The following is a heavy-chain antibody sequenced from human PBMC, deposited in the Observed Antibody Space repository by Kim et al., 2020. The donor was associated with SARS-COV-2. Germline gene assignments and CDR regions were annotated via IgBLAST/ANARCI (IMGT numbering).Heavy chain of an antibody. CDR2: IKSKTDGGTT. Sequence: GGSLRLSCAASGFTFSNAWMSWVRQAPGKGLEWVGRIKSKTDGGTTDYAAPVKGIFTISRDDSKNTLYLQMNSLKTEDTAVYYCTTERIYYDSSGYHILSVYYYYGMDVWGQGTTVTVSS. D-gene: IGHD3-22*01. CDR1: GFTFSNAW. CDR3: TTERIYYDSSGYHILSVYYYYGMDV. V-gene: IGHV3-15*01. J-gene: IGHJ6*02.